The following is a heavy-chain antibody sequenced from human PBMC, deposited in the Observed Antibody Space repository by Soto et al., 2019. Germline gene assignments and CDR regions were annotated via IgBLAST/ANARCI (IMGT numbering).Heavy chain of an antibody. V-gene: IGHV3-15*01. CDR2: IKSKTDGGTT. CDR1: GFTFSNAW. D-gene: IGHD3-22*01. Sequence: VGSLRLSCAASGFTFSNAWMSWVRQAPGKGLEWVGRIKSKTDGGTTDYAAPVKGRFTISRDDSKNTLYLQMNSLKTEDTAVYYCTTDLPYYYDSSGYPIYYFDYWGQGTLVTVSS. CDR3: TTDLPYYYDSSGYPIYYFDY. J-gene: IGHJ4*02.